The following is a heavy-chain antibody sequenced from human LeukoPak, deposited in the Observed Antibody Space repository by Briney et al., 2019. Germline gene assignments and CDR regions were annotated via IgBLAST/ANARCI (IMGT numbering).Heavy chain of an antibody. D-gene: IGHD4-23*01. CDR2: IYTSGST. CDR3: ARDSYYGGNSYYYYYYMDV. CDR1: GGSISSYY. J-gene: IGHJ6*03. Sequence: PSETLSLTCTVSGGSISSYYWSWIRQPAGKGLEWIGRIYTSGSTNYNPSLKSRVTISVDTSKNQFSLKLSSVTAADTAVYYCARDSYYGGNSYYYYYYMDVWGKGTTVTISS. V-gene: IGHV4-4*07.